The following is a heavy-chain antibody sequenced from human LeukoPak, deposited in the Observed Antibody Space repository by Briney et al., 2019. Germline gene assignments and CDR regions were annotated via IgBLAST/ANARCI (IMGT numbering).Heavy chain of an antibody. CDR1: GGTLNSHT. V-gene: IGHV1-69*08. J-gene: IGHJ5*02. CDR2: ITPIIDSA. CDR3: ARVNLRGSQYNWFDH. D-gene: IGHD1-26*01. Sequence: GASVKVSCKASGGTLNSHTLSWVRQAPGQGLEWMGRITPIIDSAKYAQNFQDRVSITADKSTSTVYMELSSLRSEDTAVYFCARVNLRGSQYNWFDHWGQGTLVTVSS.